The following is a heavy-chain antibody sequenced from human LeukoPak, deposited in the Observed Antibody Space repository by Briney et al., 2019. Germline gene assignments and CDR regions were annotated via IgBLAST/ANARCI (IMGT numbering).Heavy chain of an antibody. J-gene: IGHJ4*02. Sequence: PGGSLRLSCAASGFTFSSYGMHWVRQAPGKGLEWVSVIGSDGSNKNYADSVKGRLTISRDNSKNTLYLQMNSLRAEDTAVYYCATDRGGSPFDYWGQGTLVTVSS. CDR1: GFTFSSYG. D-gene: IGHD1-26*01. CDR2: IGSDGSNK. CDR3: ATDRGGSPFDY. V-gene: IGHV3-33*01.